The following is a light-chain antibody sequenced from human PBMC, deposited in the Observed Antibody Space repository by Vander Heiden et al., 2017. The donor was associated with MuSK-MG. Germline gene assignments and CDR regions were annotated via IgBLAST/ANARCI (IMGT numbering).Light chain of an antibody. Sequence: EIVLTQAPGTLSLYPGERATLSCRASQSVSSSYLAWYQQKPGQAPRLLIYGASSRAPGIPDRFSGSGSGTDFTLTIIRREPEDIAVYYWQQDGSSYTFGQGTKQEIK. V-gene: IGKV3-20*01. CDR1: QSVSSSY. CDR2: GAS. CDR3: QQDGSSYT. J-gene: IGKJ2*01.